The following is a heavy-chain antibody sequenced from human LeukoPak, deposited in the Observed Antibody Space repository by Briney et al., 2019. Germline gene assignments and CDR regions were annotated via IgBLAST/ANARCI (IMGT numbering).Heavy chain of an antibody. CDR1: GFTFSNYA. J-gene: IGHJ6*03. CDR3: AKTVTTWGGRYMDV. Sequence: GGSLRLSCAASGFTFSNYAMSWVRQAPGKGLEWVSAISGSGGSTYYADSVKGRFTISRDNSKNTLYLQMNSLRAEDTAVYYCAKTVTTWGGRYMDVWGKGTTVTVSS. V-gene: IGHV3-23*01. CDR2: ISGSGGST. D-gene: IGHD4-17*01.